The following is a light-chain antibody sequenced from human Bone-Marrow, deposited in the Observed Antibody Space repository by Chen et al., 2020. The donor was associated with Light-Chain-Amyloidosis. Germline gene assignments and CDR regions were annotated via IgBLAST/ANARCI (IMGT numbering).Light chain of an antibody. Sequence: QSALTQPASVSGSPGRSITISCTGTSSDVGGYNYVYWYQQHPGKATKLMMYDVRNRPSGVSIRFSRSKSGNTASLTISGLQAESEADYYCSSYTSSSTYVFGPGTKVTVL. V-gene: IGLV2-14*01. CDR2: DVR. J-gene: IGLJ1*01. CDR3: SSYTSSSTYV. CDR1: SSDVGGYNY.